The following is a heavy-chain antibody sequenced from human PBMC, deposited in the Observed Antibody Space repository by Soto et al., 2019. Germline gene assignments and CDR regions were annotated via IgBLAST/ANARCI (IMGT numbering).Heavy chain of an antibody. CDR1: GFTFDDYA. V-gene: IGHV3-9*01. D-gene: IGHD5-12*01. CDR3: AKAHYSGYDWGALDY. Sequence: EVQLVESGGGLVQPGRSLRLSCAASGFTFDDYAMHWVRQAPGKGLEWVSGISWNSGSIGYADSVKGRFTISRDNAKNSLYLQMHSLRAEDTALYYCAKAHYSGYDWGALDYWGQGTLVTVSS. J-gene: IGHJ4*02. CDR2: ISWNSGSI.